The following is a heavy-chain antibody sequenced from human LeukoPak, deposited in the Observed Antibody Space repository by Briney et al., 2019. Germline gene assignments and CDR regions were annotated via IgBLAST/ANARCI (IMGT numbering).Heavy chain of an antibody. CDR3: AREGYDYVWGSYRPYYFDY. CDR1: GFTFSSYE. V-gene: IGHV3-48*03. CDR2: ISSSGSTI. J-gene: IGHJ4*02. D-gene: IGHD3-16*02. Sequence: SGGSLRLSCAASGFTFSSYEMNWVRQAPGKGLEWVSYISSSGSTIYYADSVKGRFTISRDNAKNSLYLQMNSLRAEDTAVYYCAREGYDYVWGSYRPYYFDYWGQGTLVTVSS.